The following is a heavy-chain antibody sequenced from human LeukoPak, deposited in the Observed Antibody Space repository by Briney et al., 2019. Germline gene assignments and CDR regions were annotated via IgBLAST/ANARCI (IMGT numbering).Heavy chain of an antibody. CDR2: INSDGSST. V-gene: IGHV3-74*01. Sequence: PGGSLRLSCAASGFTFSSYWMHWVRHAPGKGLVWVSRINSDGSSTSYADSVKGRFTISRDNAKNTLYLQMNSLRAEDTALYYCAKGYYDSSGPTFDYWGQGTLVTVSS. J-gene: IGHJ4*02. D-gene: IGHD3-22*01. CDR3: AKGYYDSSGPTFDY. CDR1: GFTFSSYW.